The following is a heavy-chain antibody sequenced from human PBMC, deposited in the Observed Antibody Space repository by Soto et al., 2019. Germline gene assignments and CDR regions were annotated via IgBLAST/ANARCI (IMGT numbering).Heavy chain of an antibody. J-gene: IGHJ5*02. V-gene: IGHV4-31*03. CDR3: ASSCTVTTRFDP. CDR2: IYYSGST. CDR1: GGSISSGGYY. Sequence: SETLSLTCTVSGGSISSGGYYWSWVRQHPGKGLEWIGYIYYSGSTYYNPSPKSRVTISVDTSKNQFSLKLSSVTAADTAVYYCASSCTVTTRFDPWGQGTLVTVSS. D-gene: IGHD4-17*01.